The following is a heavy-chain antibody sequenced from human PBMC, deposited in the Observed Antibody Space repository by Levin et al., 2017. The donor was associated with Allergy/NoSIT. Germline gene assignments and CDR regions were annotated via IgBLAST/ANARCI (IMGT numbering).Heavy chain of an antibody. D-gene: IGHD2-15*01. CDR2: INDDGSA. Sequence: SQTLSLTCAVYGGSFSKYYWTWIRQPPGKGLEWIAEINDDGSANYNPSLKSRVTISVDTSKNQFSLKVRSIIAADTGVYYCARGFCSGGSCFNFPVRYNYYVDFWGKGTTVTVSS. V-gene: IGHV4-34*01. J-gene: IGHJ6*03. CDR3: ARGFCSGGSCFNFPVRYNYYVDF. CDR1: GGSFSKYY.